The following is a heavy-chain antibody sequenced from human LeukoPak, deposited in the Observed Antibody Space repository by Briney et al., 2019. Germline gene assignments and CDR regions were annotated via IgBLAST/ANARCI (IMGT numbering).Heavy chain of an antibody. J-gene: IGHJ4*02. CDR3: ARHDSFIPY. CDR2: ISDTGRRT. Sequence: RAGGSLRLSCAASGFTFNDCAMSWVRQAAGKGLEWVAGISDTGRRTYYTDSVKGRFTISRDDSKKTVSLQMNTLRAEDTAIYFCARHDSFIPYWGQGTLVTVSS. D-gene: IGHD3-16*02. CDR1: GFTFNDCA. V-gene: IGHV3-23*01.